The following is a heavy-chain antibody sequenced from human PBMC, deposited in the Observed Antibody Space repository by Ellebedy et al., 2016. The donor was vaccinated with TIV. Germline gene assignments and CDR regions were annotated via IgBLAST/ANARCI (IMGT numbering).Heavy chain of an antibody. D-gene: IGHD3-16*01. J-gene: IGHJ4*02. CDR2: IYYNGFS. CDR1: GGSISSYY. Sequence: SETLSLTXTVSGGSISSYYWSWIRQSPGKGLEWIGYIYYNGFSNYNPSLRGLVTISVDTSRSQFSLKVTSVTAADTAVYYCARVSGGGGSPSDYWGPGIRVNVSS. V-gene: IGHV4-59*01. CDR3: ARVSGGGGSPSDY.